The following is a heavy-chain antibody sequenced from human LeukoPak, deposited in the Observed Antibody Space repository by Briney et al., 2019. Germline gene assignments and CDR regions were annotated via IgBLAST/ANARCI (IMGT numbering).Heavy chain of an antibody. Sequence: ASVKVSCKASGGTFSNYAISWVRQAPGQGLEWMGGIIPIFGTANYAQKFQGRVTITADESTSTAYMELSSLRSEDTAVYYCAGKGVNSIDYWGQGTLVTVSS. CDR3: AGKGVNSIDY. D-gene: IGHD4-23*01. CDR1: GGTFSNYA. CDR2: IIPIFGTA. J-gene: IGHJ4*02. V-gene: IGHV1-69*13.